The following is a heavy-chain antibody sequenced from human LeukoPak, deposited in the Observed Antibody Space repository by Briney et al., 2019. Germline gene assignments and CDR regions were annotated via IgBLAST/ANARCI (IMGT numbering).Heavy chain of an antibody. V-gene: IGHV1-2*02. CDR1: GYTFTGYY. J-gene: IGHJ4*02. CDR3: ARARWGKGSSSWYPRY. D-gene: IGHD6-13*01. Sequence: ASVKVSCKAPGYTFTGYYMHWVRQAPGQGLEWMGWINPNSGGTNYAQKFQGRVTMTRDTPISTAYMELSRLRSDDTAVYYCARARWGKGSSSWYPRYWGQGTLVTVSS. CDR2: INPNSGGT.